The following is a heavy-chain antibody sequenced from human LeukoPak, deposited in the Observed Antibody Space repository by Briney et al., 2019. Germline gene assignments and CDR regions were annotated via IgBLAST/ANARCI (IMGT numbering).Heavy chain of an antibody. CDR1: GGSISSHY. CDR2: IYYSGST. J-gene: IGHJ4*02. Sequence: PSETLSLTCTVSGGSISSHYWSWIRQPPGKGLEWIGYIYYSGSTNYNPSLKSRVTISVDTSKNQFSLKLSSVTAADTAVYYCARGSSTHWYSSSWYISLWGQGTLVTVSS. V-gene: IGHV4-59*11. CDR3: ARGSSTHWYSSSWYISL. D-gene: IGHD6-13*01.